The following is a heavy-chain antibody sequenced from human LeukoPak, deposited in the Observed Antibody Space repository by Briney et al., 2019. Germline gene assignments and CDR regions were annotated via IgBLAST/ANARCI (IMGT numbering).Heavy chain of an antibody. CDR3: ARGWDYDSGGRPTAYVY. V-gene: IGHV1-69*13. D-gene: IGHD3-22*01. CDR1: GGTFINYA. J-gene: IGHJ4*02. Sequence: GASVKVSCKASGGTFINYAINWVRQAPVPGLEWMGGIIPLFGTANYAQKFQGRVTITADESTSTVYMELNSLKSEDTAVYYCARGWDYDSGGRPTAYVYWGQGTLVTVSS. CDR2: IIPLFGTA.